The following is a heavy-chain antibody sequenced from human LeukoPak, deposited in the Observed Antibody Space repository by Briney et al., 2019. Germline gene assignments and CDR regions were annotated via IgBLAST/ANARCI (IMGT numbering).Heavy chain of an antibody. CDR3: TKGGSYGPLDY. Sequence: GGSLRLSCAVSGFTFSNSAMTWVRRAPGKRLEWVAAISDSGGDTIYTDSVKDRFTISRDNSKNTLYLQMNSLRADDTAVYYCTKGGSYGPLDYWGQGTLVTVSS. V-gene: IGHV3-23*01. CDR2: ISDSGGDT. CDR1: GFTFSNSA. D-gene: IGHD1-26*01. J-gene: IGHJ4*02.